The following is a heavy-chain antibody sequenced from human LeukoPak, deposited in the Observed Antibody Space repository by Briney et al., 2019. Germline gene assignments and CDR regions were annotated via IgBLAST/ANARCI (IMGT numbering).Heavy chain of an antibody. V-gene: IGHV4-34*01. D-gene: IGHD2-2*01. CDR2: INHGGST. Sequence: SETLSLTCSVFGESFSGYYWTWIRQLPGKGLEWIGEINHGGSTFYNPSIKSRVTILVDTSKSQFSLNLTSVTAADTAVYYCARHRDNVVLPTTTAFDYWGQGTLVTVSS. J-gene: IGHJ4*02. CDR3: ARHRDNVVLPTTTAFDY. CDR1: GESFSGYY.